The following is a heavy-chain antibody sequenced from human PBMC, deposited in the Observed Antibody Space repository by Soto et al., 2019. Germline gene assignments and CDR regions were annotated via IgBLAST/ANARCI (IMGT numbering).Heavy chain of an antibody. V-gene: IGHV4-59*12. CDR3: ARSGYSYGPNPLLY. J-gene: IGHJ4*02. Sequence: SETLSLTCTVSGGTISSWYWSWIRQPPGKGLEWIGYIYYSGSTNYNPSLKSRVTISVDTSKNQFSLKLSSVTAADTAVYYCARSGYSYGPNPLLYWGQGTLVTVSS. D-gene: IGHD5-18*01. CDR1: GGTISSWY. CDR2: IYYSGST.